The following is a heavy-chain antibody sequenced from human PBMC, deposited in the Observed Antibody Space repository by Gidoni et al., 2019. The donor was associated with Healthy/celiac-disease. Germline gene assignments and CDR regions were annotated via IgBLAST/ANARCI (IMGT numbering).Heavy chain of an antibody. J-gene: IGHJ6*02. D-gene: IGHD3-3*01. CDR1: GFTFSSYG. Sequence: VQLVESVGGVVQPGRSLRLSCAASGFTFSSYGMHWVRQAPGKGLEWVAVISYDGSNKYYADSVKGRFTISRDNSKNTLYLQMNSLRAEDTAVYYCAKIRSRGYYYYGMDVWGQGTTVTVSS. CDR2: ISYDGSNK. CDR3: AKIRSRGYYYYGMDV. V-gene: IGHV3-30*18.